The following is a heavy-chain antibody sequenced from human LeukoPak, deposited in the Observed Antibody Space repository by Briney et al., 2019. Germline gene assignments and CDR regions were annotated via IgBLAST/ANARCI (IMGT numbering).Heavy chain of an antibody. D-gene: IGHD3-10*01. CDR2: ISGSGGTT. V-gene: IGHV3-23*01. CDR1: GFTFSSCA. Sequence: PGGSLRLSCAASGFTFSSCAMTWVRQAPGKGLEWVSSISGSGGTTYYADSVKGRFTISRDNSKNTLYLQMSSLSAEDTAIYYCAKSFYGSGRFVFEYWGQGTLVSVSS. CDR3: AKSFYGSGRFVFEY. J-gene: IGHJ4*02.